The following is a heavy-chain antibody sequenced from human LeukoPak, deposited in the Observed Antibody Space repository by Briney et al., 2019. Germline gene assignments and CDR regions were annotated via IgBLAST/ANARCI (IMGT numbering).Heavy chain of an antibody. J-gene: IGHJ4*02. D-gene: IGHD6-19*01. CDR1: GFTFSSYS. V-gene: IGHV3-21*01. CDR3: ARMGIAVAATAD. Sequence: GGSLRRSCAASGFTFSSYSMNWVRQAPGKGLEWVSSISSSSSYIYYADSVKGRFTISRDNAKNSLYLQMNSLRAEDTAVYYCARMGIAVAATADWGQGTLVTVSS. CDR2: ISSSSSYI.